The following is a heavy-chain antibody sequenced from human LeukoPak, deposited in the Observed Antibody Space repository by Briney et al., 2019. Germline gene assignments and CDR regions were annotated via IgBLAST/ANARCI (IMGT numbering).Heavy chain of an antibody. CDR3: ARSYCSGGSCYFRY. Sequence: ASVKVSCKASGYTFTSYGISWVRQAPGQGLEWMGWISAYNGNTNYAQKLQGRVTMTTDTSTSTAYMELRSLRSDDTAVYYCARSYCSGGSCYFRYWGQGTPVTVSS. D-gene: IGHD2-15*01. CDR1: GYTFTSYG. CDR2: ISAYNGNT. J-gene: IGHJ4*02. V-gene: IGHV1-18*01.